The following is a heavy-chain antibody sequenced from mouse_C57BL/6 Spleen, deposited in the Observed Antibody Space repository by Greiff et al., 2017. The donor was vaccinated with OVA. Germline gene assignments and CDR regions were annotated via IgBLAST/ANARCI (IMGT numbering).Heavy chain of an antibody. CDR1: GYSFTSYW. Sequence: QVQLQQPGAELVRPGTSVTLSCKASGYSFTSYWMHWVKQRPGKGLEWIGEIDPSASDTNYNQKFKGTATLTVDPSSSKAYMQLSSLTSEDSAVYYWAPTAQATLDAMDYWGQGTSVTVSS. CDR2: IDPSASDT. D-gene: IGHD3-2*02. V-gene: IGHV1-59*01. J-gene: IGHJ4*01. CDR3: APTAQATLDAMDY.